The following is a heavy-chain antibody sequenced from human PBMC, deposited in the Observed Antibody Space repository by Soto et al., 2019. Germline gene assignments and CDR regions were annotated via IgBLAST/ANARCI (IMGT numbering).Heavy chain of an antibody. J-gene: IGHJ1*01. Sequence: GGSLRLSCAASGFTFSSYTMHWVRRAPGKGLEWVSSISTGSSYIYYADSLKGRFTISRDNAGNSLYLQMNSLRAEDTAVYYCAREMKQLVQEGFLQHWGQGTLVTVSS. V-gene: IGHV3-21*01. CDR2: ISTGSSYI. CDR1: GFTFSSYT. CDR3: AREMKQLVQEGFLQH. D-gene: IGHD6-13*01.